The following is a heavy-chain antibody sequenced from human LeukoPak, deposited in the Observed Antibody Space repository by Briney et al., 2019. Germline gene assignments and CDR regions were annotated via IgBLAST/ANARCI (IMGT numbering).Heavy chain of an antibody. D-gene: IGHD5-24*01. J-gene: IGHJ4*02. CDR3: TRERPRDGNNPPVDH. V-gene: IGHV4-34*01. CDR2: INHSGST. CDR1: GGSFSGYY. Sequence: PSETLSLTCAVYGGSFSGYYWSWIRQPPGKGLEWIGEINHSGSTYYNPSLKSRVTISLDMSKNQFSLKLNSVTAADTAVYYCTRERPRDGNNPPVDHWGQGTLVTVSS.